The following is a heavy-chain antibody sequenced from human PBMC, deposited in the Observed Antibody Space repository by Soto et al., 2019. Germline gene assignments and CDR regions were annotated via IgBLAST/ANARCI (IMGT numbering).Heavy chain of an antibody. Sequence: QVQLVQSGAEVKKPGSSVKVSCKASGGSLSNYGISWVRQAPGQGLEWMGGIIPVFGTANYAQKFQGRVTITADESTSIVYMDVTRMRSEDTAVYYCARGDDINIVVTTYYGMDVWGQGTTVTVSS. CDR2: IIPVFGTA. J-gene: IGHJ6*02. D-gene: IGHD4-17*01. CDR3: ARGDDINIVVTTYYGMDV. V-gene: IGHV1-69*12. CDR1: GGSLSNYG.